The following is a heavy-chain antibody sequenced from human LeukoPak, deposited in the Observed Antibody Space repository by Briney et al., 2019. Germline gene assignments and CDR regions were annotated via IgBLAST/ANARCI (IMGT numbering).Heavy chain of an antibody. D-gene: IGHD3-10*01. Sequence: GGSLRLSCAAPGFTFSSYWMSWVRQAPGKGLEWVSNIKQDGSEKYYVDSVKGRFTISRDNAKNSLYLQMNSLRAEDTAVYYCARDYVSGSFGPWGQGTLVTVSS. CDR1: GFTFSSYW. CDR2: IKQDGSEK. CDR3: ARDYVSGSFGP. V-gene: IGHV3-7*01. J-gene: IGHJ5*02.